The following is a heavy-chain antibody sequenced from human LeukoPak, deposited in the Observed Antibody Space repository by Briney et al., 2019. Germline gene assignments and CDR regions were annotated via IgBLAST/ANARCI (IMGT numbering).Heavy chain of an antibody. CDR2: ISGSGRTT. CDR1: GFTFRNAG. J-gene: IGHJ4*02. V-gene: IGHV3-23*01. CDR3: AKADDSSGYYYAGLDY. Sequence: RGSLRLSCAVSGFTFRNAGMNWVRQAPGKGLEWVSAISGSGRTTYYADSVKGRFTISRDNSKSTLYLQMNSLRAEDTAVYYCAKADDSSGYYYAGLDYWGQGTLVTVSS. D-gene: IGHD3-22*01.